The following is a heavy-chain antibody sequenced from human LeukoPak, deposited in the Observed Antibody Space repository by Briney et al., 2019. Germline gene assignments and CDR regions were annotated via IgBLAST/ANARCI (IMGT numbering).Heavy chain of an antibody. Sequence: GASVKVSCKASGYSFTTHDINWVRQSTGQGLEWMGWMNPNGGKSGYAQKFRGRVTMTRDTSISTVYMELSSLGSDDTAVYYCARESGLTDNWLDSWGQGTLVIVSS. D-gene: IGHD5-12*01. CDR3: ARESGLTDNWLDS. CDR1: GYSFTTHD. V-gene: IGHV1-8*01. J-gene: IGHJ5*01. CDR2: MNPNGGKS.